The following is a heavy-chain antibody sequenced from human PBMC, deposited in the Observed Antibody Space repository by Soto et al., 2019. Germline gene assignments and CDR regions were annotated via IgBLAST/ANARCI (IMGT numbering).Heavy chain of an antibody. CDR2: MNPNSGNT. D-gene: IGHD6-6*01. V-gene: IGHV1-8*01. CDR3: ARTWEYSSSSPYYYGMDV. CDR1: GYTFASYA. Sequence: SSVKVFCKVSGYTFASYAINWVRQATGQGLEWMGWMNPNSGNTGYAQKLQGRVTMTRNTSISTAYMELSSLRSEDTAVYYCARTWEYSSSSPYYYGMDVWGQGTTVTVSS. J-gene: IGHJ6*02.